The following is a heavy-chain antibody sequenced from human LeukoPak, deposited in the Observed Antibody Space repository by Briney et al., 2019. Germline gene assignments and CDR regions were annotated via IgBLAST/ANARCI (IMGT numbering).Heavy chain of an antibody. D-gene: IGHD2-2*01. V-gene: IGHV4-34*01. CDR1: GGSFSGYY. Sequence: SETLSLTCAVYGGSFSGYYWSWIRQPPGKGLEWIGEINRSGSTNYNPSLKSRVTISVDTSKNQFSLKLSSVTAADTAVYYCARGGLRGYCSSTSCYVNWFDPWGQGTLVTVSS. CDR3: ARGGLRGYCSSTSCYVNWFDP. J-gene: IGHJ5*02. CDR2: INRSGST.